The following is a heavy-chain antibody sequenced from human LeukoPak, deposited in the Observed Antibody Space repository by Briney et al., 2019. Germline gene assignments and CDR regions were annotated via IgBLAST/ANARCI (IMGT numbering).Heavy chain of an antibody. CDR2: ISSSSSYI. V-gene: IGHV3-21*01. Sequence: GGSLRLSCAASGFTFSSYSMNWVRQAPGKGLEWVSSISSSSSYIYYADSVKGRFTISRDNAKNSLYLQMNSLRAEDTAVYYCARLDSSGYCFDYWGQGTLVTVSS. J-gene: IGHJ4*02. CDR3: ARLDSSGYCFDY. CDR1: GFTFSSYS. D-gene: IGHD3-22*01.